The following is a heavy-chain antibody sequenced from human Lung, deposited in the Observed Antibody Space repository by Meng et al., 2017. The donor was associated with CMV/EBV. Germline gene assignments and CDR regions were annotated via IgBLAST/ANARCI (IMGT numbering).Heavy chain of an antibody. V-gene: IGHV3-23*03. CDR3: AKGKWGGYYYYYGMDV. D-gene: IGHD1-26*01. CDR2: IYSGDDST. Sequence: GEXXKISCAASGFTFSTFAMSWVCQAPGKGLQWVSVIYSGDDSTYYADSVKGRFTISRDNSKNMLYLQMNSLRAEDSAVYFCAKGKWGGYYYYYGMDVWGRGPTV. J-gene: IGHJ6*02. CDR1: GFTFSTFA.